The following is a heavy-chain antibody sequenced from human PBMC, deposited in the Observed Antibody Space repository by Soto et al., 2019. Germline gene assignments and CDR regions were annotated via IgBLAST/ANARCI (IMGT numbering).Heavy chain of an antibody. CDR2: IXYXGXT. CDR1: GGSISSSSYY. V-gene: IGHV4-39*01. Sequence: SETLSLTCTVSGGSISSSSYYWGWIRQPPGKXLXWXXXIXYXGXTXXXXSLKSRVTISVDTSKNQFSLRLSSVTAADTAVYYCASSSLYGMDVWGQGTTVTVSS. CDR3: ASSSLYGMDV. J-gene: IGHJ6*02.